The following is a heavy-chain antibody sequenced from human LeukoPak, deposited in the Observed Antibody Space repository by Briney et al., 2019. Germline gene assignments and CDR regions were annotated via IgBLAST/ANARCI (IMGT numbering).Heavy chain of an antibody. Sequence: SQTLSLTCTVSGGSISSGGYYWSLIRQHPGKGLEWIGYVYYSGSTYYNPSLKSRVTISVDTSKNQFSLKLSSVTAADTAVYYCARGRYCSGGSCYSEVDYWGQGTLVTVSS. CDR1: GGSISSGGYY. J-gene: IGHJ4*02. D-gene: IGHD2-15*01. CDR2: VYYSGST. CDR3: ARGRYCSGGSCYSEVDY. V-gene: IGHV4-31*03.